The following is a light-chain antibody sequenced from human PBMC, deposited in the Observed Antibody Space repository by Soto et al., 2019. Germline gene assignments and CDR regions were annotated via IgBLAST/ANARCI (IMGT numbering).Light chain of an antibody. Sequence: QSVLTQSPSASWTPGQRFTISFSGDISSIERNTVSWYQQLPGMAPKLLIYLNSRRPSGVPDRFYGSKSGTSASLAISGLQSEDEAEYYCATWDDSLHLLYVFGTWTKVTVL. CDR1: ISSIERNT. CDR2: LNS. V-gene: IGLV1-44*01. J-gene: IGLJ1*01. CDR3: ATWDDSLHLLYV.